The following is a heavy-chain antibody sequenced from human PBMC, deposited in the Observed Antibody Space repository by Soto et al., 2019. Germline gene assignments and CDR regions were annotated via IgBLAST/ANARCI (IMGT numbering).Heavy chain of an antibody. J-gene: IGHJ3*02. CDR3: ARRGFVPAAPSRGLRFLAPDAFDI. CDR2: IYYSGST. Sequence: PSETLHLTCTVSCGSMSSGGYYWSWIRKHPGKGLEWIGYIYYSGSTYYNPSLKSRVTISVDTSKNQFSLKLSSVTAADTAVYYCARRGFVPAAPSRGLRFLAPDAFDIWGQGTMVTVSS. D-gene: IGHD3-3*01. V-gene: IGHV4-31*03. CDR1: CGSMSSGGYY.